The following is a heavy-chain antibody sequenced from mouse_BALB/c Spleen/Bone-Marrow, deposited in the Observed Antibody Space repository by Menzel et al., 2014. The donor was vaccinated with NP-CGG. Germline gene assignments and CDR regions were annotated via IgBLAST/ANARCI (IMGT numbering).Heavy chain of an antibody. CDR1: GFTFSSYT. V-gene: IGHV5-6-4*01. D-gene: IGHD2-3*01. J-gene: IGHJ4*01. CDR2: ISSGGSYT. Sequence: EVQVVESGGGLVKPGGSLKLSCAASGFTFSSYTMSWVRQTPEKRLEWVATISSGGSYTYYPDSVKGRFTISRDNAKNTLYLQMSSLRSEDTAMYYCTRDLYDGYSYYAMDYWGQGTSATVSS. CDR3: TRDLYDGYSYYAMDY.